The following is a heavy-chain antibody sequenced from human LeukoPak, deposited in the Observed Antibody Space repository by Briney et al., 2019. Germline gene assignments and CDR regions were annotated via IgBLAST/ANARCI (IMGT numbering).Heavy chain of an antibody. CDR1: GGSISSGGYY. V-gene: IGHV4-39*01. CDR3: ARHDAAAAAKDY. CDR2: IYHSGST. D-gene: IGHD6-13*01. J-gene: IGHJ4*02. Sequence: PSETLSLTCTVSGGSISSGGYYWSWIRQPPGKGLEWIGEIYHSGSTNYNPSLKSRVTISVDTSKNQFSLKLSSVTAADTAVYYCARHDAAAAAKDYWGQGTLVTVSS.